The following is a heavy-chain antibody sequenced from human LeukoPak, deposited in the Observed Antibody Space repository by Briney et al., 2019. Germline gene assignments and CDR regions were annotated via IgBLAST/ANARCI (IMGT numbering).Heavy chain of an antibody. J-gene: IGHJ4*02. CDR3: ARATVVGGYYFDY. V-gene: IGHV3-48*03. CDR2: ISSTGSTI. CDR1: GFTFSSHE. Sequence: GESLRLSCEGSGFTFSSHEMNWVRQAPGKGLEWISYISSTGSTIYYADSVKGRFTISRDNSKNTPSLQMNSLSADDTAMYYCARATVVGGYYFDYWGPGTLVTVSS. D-gene: IGHD1-26*01.